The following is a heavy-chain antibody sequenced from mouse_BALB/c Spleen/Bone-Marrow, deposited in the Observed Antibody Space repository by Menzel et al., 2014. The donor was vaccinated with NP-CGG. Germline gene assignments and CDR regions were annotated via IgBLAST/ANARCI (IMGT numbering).Heavy chain of an antibody. CDR1: GYTFTSSW. CDR2: IHPNSGNT. J-gene: IGHJ3*01. Sequence: VQGVESGSVLVRPGASVKLSCKASGYTFTSSWMRWAKQRPGQGLEWIGEIHPNSGNTNYNEKFKGKATLTVDTSSSTAYVDLSSLTSEDSAVYYCARYWSGFAYWGQGTLVTVSA. D-gene: IGHD4-1*01. CDR3: ARYWSGFAY. V-gene: IGHV1S130*01.